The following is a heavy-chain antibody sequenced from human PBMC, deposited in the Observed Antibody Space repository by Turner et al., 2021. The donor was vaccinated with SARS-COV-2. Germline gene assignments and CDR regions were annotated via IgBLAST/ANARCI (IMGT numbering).Heavy chain of an antibody. CDR2: IYRGGNT. CDR1: GFTVSNND. Sequence: DSGGGLVAPGGSLRFSCAVSGFTVSNNDMSRVRQAPGKGLEWVSVIYRGGNTFDADSVKGRFTISRDSAKNTLDLQMNSLRPEDTAVYYCARKNYGADRDYWGQGTLVTVSS. V-gene: IGHV3-53*04. J-gene: IGHJ4*02. D-gene: IGHD4-17*01. CDR3: ARKNYGADRDY.